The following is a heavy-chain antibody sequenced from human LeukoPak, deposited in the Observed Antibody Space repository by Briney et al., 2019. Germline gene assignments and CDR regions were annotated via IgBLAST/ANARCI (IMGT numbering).Heavy chain of an antibody. Sequence: SETLSLTCTVSGVSISNYWWSWIRQPPGKGLEWIGYVFDSGSTNYNPSLKSRVTISVDTSKKQFSLKVSSVTAADTAVYYCARGYSSSWNYLDYWGQGTLVTVSS. CDR2: VFDSGST. CDR1: GVSISNYW. D-gene: IGHD6-13*01. V-gene: IGHV4-59*01. J-gene: IGHJ4*02. CDR3: ARGYSSSWNYLDY.